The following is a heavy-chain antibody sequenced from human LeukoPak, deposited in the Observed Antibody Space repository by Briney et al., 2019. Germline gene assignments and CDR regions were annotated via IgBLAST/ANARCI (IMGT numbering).Heavy chain of an antibody. CDR3: AKSRQDTAMINYYFDY. Sequence: GGSLRLSCAVSGFTFSNFAMSWVRQAPGKGLEWVSAISGSGVSAYYRDSVRGRLTISRDNSKNTLLLQMNSLTAEDTAVYYCAKSRQDTAMINYYFDYWGQGTLVTVSS. J-gene: IGHJ4*02. CDR1: GFTFSNFA. CDR2: ISGSGVSA. V-gene: IGHV3-23*01. D-gene: IGHD5-18*01.